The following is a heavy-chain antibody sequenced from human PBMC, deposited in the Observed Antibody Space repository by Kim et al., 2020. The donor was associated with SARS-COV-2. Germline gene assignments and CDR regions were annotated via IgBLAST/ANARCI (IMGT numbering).Heavy chain of an antibody. CDR1: GYTFTSYY. D-gene: IGHD3-22*01. CDR2: INPSGGST. J-gene: IGHJ4*02. Sequence: ASVKVSCKASGYTFTSYYMHWVRQAPGQGLEWMVRINPSGGSTSYAQKFQGRVTMTRDTSTSTVYMELSSLRSEDTAVYYCARDPYYYDSSGYYPRRYFDYWGQGTLVTVSS. CDR3: ARDPYYYDSSGYYPRRYFDY. V-gene: IGHV1-46*01.